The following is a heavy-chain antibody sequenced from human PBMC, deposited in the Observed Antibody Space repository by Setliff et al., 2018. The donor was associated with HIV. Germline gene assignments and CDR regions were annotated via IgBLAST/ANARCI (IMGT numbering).Heavy chain of an antibody. CDR3: ARDGLLVAGIRLDY. V-gene: IGHV1-69*05. CDR2: IIPAFGTA. Sequence: SVKVSCKTSGGTFSSYAGSWVRQDPGQGLEWMGGIIPAFGTANYAQKFQGRVTITTDESTSTAYMELSGLISEDTAVYFCARDGLLVAGIRLDYWGKGTLVTVSS. D-gene: IGHD6-19*01. CDR1: GGTFSSYA. J-gene: IGHJ4*01.